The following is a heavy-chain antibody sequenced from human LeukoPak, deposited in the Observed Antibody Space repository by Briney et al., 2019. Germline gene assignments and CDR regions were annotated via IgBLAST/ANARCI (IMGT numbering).Heavy chain of an antibody. V-gene: IGHV1-2*04. J-gene: IGHJ4*02. CDR2: INPNSGGT. D-gene: IGHD3-9*01. Sequence: ASVRVSCKASGYTFTGYYMHWVRQAPGQGLEWMGWINPNSGGTNYAQKFQGCVTMTRDTSISTAYTELSRLRSDDTAVYYCGRGSYYDIEIDYWGQGTLITVSS. CDR1: GYTFTGYY. CDR3: GRGSYYDIEIDY.